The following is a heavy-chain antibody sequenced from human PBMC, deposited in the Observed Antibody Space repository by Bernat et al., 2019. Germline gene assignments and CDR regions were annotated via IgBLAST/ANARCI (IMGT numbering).Heavy chain of an antibody. CDR3: ARGEGLAYCGGDCFPYSYYYYMDV. CDR2: ISYDGSNK. Sequence: QVQLVESGGGVVQPGRSLRLSCAASGFTFSSYAMHWVRQAPGKGLEWVAVISYDGSNKYYADSVKGRFTISRDNSKNSLFLQMNSLRDEDTAVYYCARGEGLAYCGGDCFPYSYYYYMDVWGKGTTVTVSS. V-gene: IGHV3-30-3*01. J-gene: IGHJ6*03. D-gene: IGHD2-21*01. CDR1: GFTFSSYA.